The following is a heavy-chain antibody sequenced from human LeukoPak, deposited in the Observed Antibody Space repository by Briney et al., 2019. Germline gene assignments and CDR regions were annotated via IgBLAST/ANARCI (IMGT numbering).Heavy chain of an antibody. CDR3: ARRPHYCDGRGPI. J-gene: IGHJ3*02. D-gene: IGHD2-21*01. Sequence: SETLSLTCTVSGDSISSYYWSWIRQPPGKGLEWIGYIYYSGSTYYNPSLKSRVTISVDTSKNQFSLKLSSVTAADTAVYYCARRPHYCDGRGPIWGQGTLVTVSS. CDR1: GDSISSYY. V-gene: IGHV4-59*12. CDR2: IYYSGST.